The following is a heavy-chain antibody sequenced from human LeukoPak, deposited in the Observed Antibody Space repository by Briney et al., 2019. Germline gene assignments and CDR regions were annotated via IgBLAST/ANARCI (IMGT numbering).Heavy chain of an antibody. CDR3: ARDSCSSTSCYEYFDY. CDR1: GGSISSYY. Sequence: PSETLSLTCTVSGGSISSYYWSWIRQPAGKGLEWIGRIYTSGSTNYNPSLKSRVPMSVDTSKNQFSLKLSSVTAADTAVYYCARDSCSSTSCYEYFDYWGQGTLVTVSS. D-gene: IGHD2-2*01. J-gene: IGHJ4*02. CDR2: IYTSGST. V-gene: IGHV4-4*07.